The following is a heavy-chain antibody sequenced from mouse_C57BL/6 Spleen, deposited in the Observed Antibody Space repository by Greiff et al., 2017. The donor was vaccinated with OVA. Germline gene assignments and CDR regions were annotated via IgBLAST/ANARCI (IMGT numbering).Heavy chain of an antibody. J-gene: IGHJ4*01. V-gene: IGHV2-5*01. D-gene: IGHD2-3*01. CDR1: GFSLTSYG. Sequence: VKLVESGPGLVQPSQSLSITCTVSGFSLTSYGVHWVRQSPGKGLEWLGVIWRGGSTDYNAAFMSRLSITKDNSKSQVFFKMNSLQADDTAIYXCAKIRHDGYYRDYAMDYWGQGTSVTVSS. CDR2: IWRGGST. CDR3: AKIRHDGYYRDYAMDY.